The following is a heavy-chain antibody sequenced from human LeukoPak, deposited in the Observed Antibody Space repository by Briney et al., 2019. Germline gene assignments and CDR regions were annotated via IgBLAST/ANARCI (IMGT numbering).Heavy chain of an antibody. CDR3: ARDKLPNPTYYDFWSAHDAFDI. D-gene: IGHD3-3*01. Sequence: GGSLRLSCAASGFTFSSYSMNWVRQAPGKGLEWVSSISSSSSYIYYADSVKGRLTISRDNAKNSLYLQMNSLRAEDTAVYYCARDKLPNPTYYDFWSAHDAFDIWGQGTMVTVSS. V-gene: IGHV3-21*01. CDR1: GFTFSSYS. J-gene: IGHJ3*02. CDR2: ISSSSSYI.